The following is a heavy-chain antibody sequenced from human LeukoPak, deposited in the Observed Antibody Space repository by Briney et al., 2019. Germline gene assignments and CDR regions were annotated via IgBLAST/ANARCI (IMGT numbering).Heavy chain of an antibody. D-gene: IGHD5-12*01. CDR2: IYHSGST. CDR1: GGSISSGNW. CDR3: WYSRYDSGFDY. V-gene: IGHV4-4*02. J-gene: IGHJ4*02. Sequence: SKTLSLTCAVSGGSISSGNWWSWVRQPPGKGLEWIGEIYHSGSTNYNPSLKSRVTISVDKSKNQFSLNLSSVTAADTAVYYCWYSRYDSGFDYWGQGTLVTVSS.